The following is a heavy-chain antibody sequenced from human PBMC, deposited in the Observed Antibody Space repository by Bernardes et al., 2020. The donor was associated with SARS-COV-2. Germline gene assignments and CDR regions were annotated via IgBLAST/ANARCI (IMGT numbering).Heavy chain of an antibody. CDR3: ARSRAPAAILDY. CDR1: GGSMNSYY. V-gene: IGHV4-4*07. D-gene: IGHD2-2*01. CDR2: IYGSGSN. J-gene: IGHJ4*02. Sequence: LSLTCSVSGGSMNSYYWTWIRQPAGKGLEWIGRIYGSGSNTNNPSLKSRVTMSVDPSKNQLSLKLNSVTAADTAVYYCARSRAPAAILDYWGQGTLVTVSS.